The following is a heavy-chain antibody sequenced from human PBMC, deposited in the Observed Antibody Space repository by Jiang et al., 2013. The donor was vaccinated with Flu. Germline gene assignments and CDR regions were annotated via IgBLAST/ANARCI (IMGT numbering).Heavy chain of an antibody. CDR1: GGSFSTHY. D-gene: IGHD1-1*01. CDR2: IFYTGST. V-gene: IGHV4-59*08. J-gene: IGHJ6*02. CDR3: ARHIDTTTDYYGMDV. Sequence: GPGLVKPSETLSLTCTVSGGSFSTHYWSWVRQPPGEGLEWIGFIFYTGSTDYNPSLKSRVTISIDTSRSLFSLKLTSVTAADTAAYFCARHIDTTTDYYGMDVWGQGTTVTVSS.